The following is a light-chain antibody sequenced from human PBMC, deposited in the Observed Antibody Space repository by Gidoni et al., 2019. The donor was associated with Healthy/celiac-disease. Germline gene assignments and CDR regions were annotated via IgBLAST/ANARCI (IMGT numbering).Light chain of an antibody. Sequence: DIQMTQSPSSLSASVGDRVTITCRASQSISSYLNWYQQKPGKAPRLLIYAASSLQSGVPSRFSSSGSGTDFTLTISSLQPEDFATYFCQQSYSTPLLXFXGGTKVEIK. CDR1: QSISSY. CDR3: QQSYSTPLLX. CDR2: AAS. J-gene: IGKJ4*01. V-gene: IGKV1-39*01.